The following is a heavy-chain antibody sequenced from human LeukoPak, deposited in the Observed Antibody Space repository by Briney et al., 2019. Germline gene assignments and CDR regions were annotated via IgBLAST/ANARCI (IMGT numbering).Heavy chain of an antibody. CDR2: ICYSGST. CDR3: ASIAARHFDY. CDR1: GGSISSSSYY. Sequence: SETLSLTCTVSGGSISSSSYYWGWIRQPPGKGLEWIGSICYSGSTYYNPSLKSRVTISVDTSKNQFSLKLSSVTAADTAVYYCASIAARHFDYWGQGTLVTVSS. J-gene: IGHJ4*02. V-gene: IGHV4-39*01. D-gene: IGHD6-6*01.